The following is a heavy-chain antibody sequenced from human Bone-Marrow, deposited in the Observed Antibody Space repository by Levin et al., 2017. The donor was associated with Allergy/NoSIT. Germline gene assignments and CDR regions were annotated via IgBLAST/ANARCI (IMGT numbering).Heavy chain of an antibody. J-gene: IGHJ6*02. D-gene: IGHD3-22*01. CDR3: AREADSSGYPHRNYYYYGMDV. CDR1: GFTFSSYG. Sequence: GGSLRLSCAASGFTFSSYGMHWVRQAPGKGLEWVAVIWYDGSNKYYADSVKGRFTISRDNSKNTLYLQMNSLRAEDTAVYYCAREADSSGYPHRNYYYYGMDVWGQGTTVTVSS. V-gene: IGHV3-33*01. CDR2: IWYDGSNK.